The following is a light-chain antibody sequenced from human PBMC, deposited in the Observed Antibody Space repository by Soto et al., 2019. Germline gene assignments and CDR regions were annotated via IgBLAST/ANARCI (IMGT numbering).Light chain of an antibody. CDR3: QQYNNWWT. V-gene: IGKV3-11*01. CDR2: DAS. J-gene: IGKJ1*01. Sequence: EIVLTQSPANLALAPGERATLSRRGSQSVSSYLAWYQQKPGQAPRLLIYDASNRATGIPARFSGSGSGTEFTLTITSLQSEDFAVYYCQQYNNWWTFGQGTKVDIK. CDR1: QSVSSY.